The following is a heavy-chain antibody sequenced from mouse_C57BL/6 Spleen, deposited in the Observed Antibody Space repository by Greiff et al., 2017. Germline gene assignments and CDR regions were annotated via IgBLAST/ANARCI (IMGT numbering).Heavy chain of an antibody. V-gene: IGHV1-61*01. CDR1: GYTFTSYW. CDR2: IYPSDSET. J-gene: IGHJ4*01. D-gene: IGHD2-4*01. CDR3: ARGRLRRGGPYAMGD. Sequence: QVQLQQPGAELVRPGSSVKLSCKASGYTFTSYWMAWVKQRPGQGLEWIGNIYPSDSETHYNQKFKDKATLTVDKSSSTAYLQLSSLTSEDSAVYYCARGRLRRGGPYAMGDWGQGTTVTVSS.